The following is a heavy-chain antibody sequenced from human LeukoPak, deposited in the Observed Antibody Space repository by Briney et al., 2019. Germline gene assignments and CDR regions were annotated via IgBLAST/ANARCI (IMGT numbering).Heavy chain of an antibody. V-gene: IGHV3-64*01. J-gene: IGHJ3*02. Sequence: LXCXASGFTFSSYAMHWGRQAPGKGLEYVXXISSNGGSTYYANSVKGRFTISRDNSKNTLYLQMGSLRAEDMAVYYCARDRKMATNSWASDIWGQGTMVTVSS. D-gene: IGHD5-24*01. CDR2: ISSNGGST. CDR1: GFTFSSYA. CDR3: ARDRKMATNSWASDI.